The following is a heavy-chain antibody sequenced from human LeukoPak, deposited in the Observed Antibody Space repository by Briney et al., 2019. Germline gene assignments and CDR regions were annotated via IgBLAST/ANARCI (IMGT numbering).Heavy chain of an antibody. CDR3: ASTPRSCSGGSCYPKYYYYYGMDV. J-gene: IGHJ6*02. V-gene: IGHV1-69*04. CDR2: IIPILGIA. CDR1: GGTFSSYA. D-gene: IGHD2-15*01. Sequence: SVKVSCKASGGTFSSYAISWVRQAPGQGLEWMGRIIPILGIANYAQKFRGRVTITADKSTSTAYMEPSSLRSEDTAVYYCASTPRSCSGGSCYPKYYYYYGMDVWGQGTTVTVSS.